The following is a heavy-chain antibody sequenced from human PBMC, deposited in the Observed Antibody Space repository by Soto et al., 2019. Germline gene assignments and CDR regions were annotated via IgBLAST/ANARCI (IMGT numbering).Heavy chain of an antibody. D-gene: IGHD3-16*01. Sequence: EVQLVESGGGVVRPGGSLRLSCAASGFTFDEYGMGWVRQPPGKGLEWVYGINWNGDSTGYAVAVKGRFTISRDNVKISLNREMTSMRVEDTALYHCERVGDHAVTCDEYYFDYLFQGPLVTVSS. CDR1: GFTFDEYG. CDR2: INWNGDST. V-gene: IGHV3-20*01. J-gene: IGHJ4*02. CDR3: ERVGDHAVTCDEYYFDY.